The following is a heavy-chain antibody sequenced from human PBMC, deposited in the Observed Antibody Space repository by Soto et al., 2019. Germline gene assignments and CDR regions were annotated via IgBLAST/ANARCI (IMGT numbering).Heavy chain of an antibody. CDR1: GYTFTGYY. D-gene: IGHD1-26*01. CDR3: AKGGAIVAAGTRAYLYNAMDV. V-gene: IGHV1-2*02. Sequence: ASVTVSCKASGYTFTGYYVHWVRQAPGQGLEWMGWINPNSGDTYLAQRFQGRVTMNRDTSIGTAYMELRGLTSDDTAEYYCAKGGAIVAAGTRAYLYNAMDVWGQGTTVTVSS. J-gene: IGHJ6*02. CDR2: INPNSGDT.